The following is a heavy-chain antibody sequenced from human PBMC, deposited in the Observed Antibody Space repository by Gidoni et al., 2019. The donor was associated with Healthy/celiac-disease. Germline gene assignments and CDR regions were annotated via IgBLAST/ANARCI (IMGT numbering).Heavy chain of an antibody. V-gene: IGHV3-33*01. J-gene: IGHJ5*02. CDR1: GFTFSSYG. D-gene: IGHD6-13*01. Sequence: QVQLVESGGGVVQPGRSLRLSCAASGFTFSSYGMPWVRQAPGKGLEWVAVIWYDGSNKYYADSVKGRFTISRDNSKNTLYLQMNSLRAEDTAVYYCARTAAGSGINWFDPWGQGTLVTVSS. CDR2: IWYDGSNK. CDR3: ARTAAGSGINWFDP.